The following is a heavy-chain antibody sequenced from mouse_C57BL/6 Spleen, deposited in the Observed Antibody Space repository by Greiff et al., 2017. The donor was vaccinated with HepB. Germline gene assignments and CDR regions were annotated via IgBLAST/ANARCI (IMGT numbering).Heavy chain of an antibody. Sequence: VQLQQSGPELVKPGASVKISCKASGYTFTDYYMNWVKQSHGKSLEWIGDINPNNGGTSYNQKFKGKATLTVDKSSSTAYMELRSLTSEDSAVYYCARGPEAYWGQGTLVTVSA. V-gene: IGHV1-26*01. J-gene: IGHJ3*01. CDR3: ARGPEAY. CDR1: GYTFTDYY. CDR2: INPNNGGT.